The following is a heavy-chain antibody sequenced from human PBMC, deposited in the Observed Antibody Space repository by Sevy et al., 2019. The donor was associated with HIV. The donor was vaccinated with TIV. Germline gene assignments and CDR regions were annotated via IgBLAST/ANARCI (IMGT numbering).Heavy chain of an antibody. D-gene: IGHD3-22*01. CDR1: GFTVSSNY. CDR2: IYAGGST. CDR3: ATHASDYDSTGYLERDAFDI. J-gene: IGHJ3*02. Sequence: GGSLRLSCAASGFTVSSNYMSWVRQAPGKGLEWVSVIYAGGSTYYEGSVKGRFTISRDNSKNTLYLQMNSLRAEDTAVYYCATHASDYDSTGYLERDAFDIWGQGTMVTVSS. V-gene: IGHV3-53*01.